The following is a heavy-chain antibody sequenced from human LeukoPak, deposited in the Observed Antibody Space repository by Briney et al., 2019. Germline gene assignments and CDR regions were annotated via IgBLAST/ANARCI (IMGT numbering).Heavy chain of an antibody. CDR3: ASKAMVRGVIRY. CDR1: GGSFSGYY. J-gene: IGHJ4*02. V-gene: IGHV4-34*01. D-gene: IGHD3-10*01. Sequence: SETLSLTCAVYGGSFSGYYWSWIRQPPGKGLEWIGEINHSGSTNYNPSLKSRVAISVDTSKNQFSLKLSSVTAADTAVYYCASKAMVRGVIRYWGQGTLVTVSS. CDR2: INHSGST.